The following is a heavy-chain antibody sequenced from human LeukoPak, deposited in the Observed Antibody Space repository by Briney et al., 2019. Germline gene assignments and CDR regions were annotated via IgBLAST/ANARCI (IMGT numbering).Heavy chain of an antibody. J-gene: IGHJ4*02. D-gene: IGHD3-22*01. CDR3: AKAISGYYAPGDN. CDR2: ISDTDGNT. CDR1: GFSFSNYV. Sequence: GGSLRLSYAASGFSFSNYVMNWVRQAPGKGLEWVSAISDTDGNTYYGDSVEGRFTISRDNPKNTLYLQMNSLRADDTAVYYCAKAISGYYAPGDNWGQGTLVTVSS. V-gene: IGHV3-23*01.